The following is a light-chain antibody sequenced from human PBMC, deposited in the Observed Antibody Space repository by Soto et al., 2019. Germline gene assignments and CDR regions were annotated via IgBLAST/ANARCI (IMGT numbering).Light chain of an antibody. V-gene: IGKV3-20*01. J-gene: IGKJ1*01. CDR1: QSLGNNY. Sequence: EIVLTHSPGTLSLSPGERATLSCRASQSLGNNYLAWYQQKPGQAPRLVIYDASSRATGIPDRFSASGSGTDFTLTISRLEPEDFAVYFCQHYSRSPLTFGQGTKVDIK. CDR2: DAS. CDR3: QHYSRSPLT.